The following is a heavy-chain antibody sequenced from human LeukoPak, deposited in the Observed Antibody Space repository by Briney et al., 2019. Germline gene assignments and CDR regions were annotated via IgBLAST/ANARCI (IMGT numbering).Heavy chain of an antibody. Sequence: SETLSLTCAVSGGSFSGYYWSWIRQPPGKGLEWVGEINHSGSTNYNPSLKSRVTISVDTSKNQFSLKLSSVTAADTAVYYCARVKGTMVRGVIIHAPSRALYGMDVWGQGTTVTVSS. J-gene: IGHJ6*02. D-gene: IGHD3-10*01. CDR2: INHSGST. CDR3: ARVKGTMVRGVIIHAPSRALYGMDV. CDR1: GGSFSGYY. V-gene: IGHV4-34*01.